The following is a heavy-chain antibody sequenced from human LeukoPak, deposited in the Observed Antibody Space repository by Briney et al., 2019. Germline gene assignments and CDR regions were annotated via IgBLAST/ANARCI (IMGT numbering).Heavy chain of an antibody. J-gene: IGHJ4*02. V-gene: IGHV3-21*01. D-gene: IGHD3-9*01. CDR3: ARDVRYFTY. CDR1: GFTFSSYT. Sequence: GGSLRLSCAASGFTFSSYTMNWVRQAPGKGLEWVSSISSSSTNIYYADSVKGRFTISRDNAKNSLYLQTNSLRAEDTAVYYCARDVRYFTYWGQGTLVTVSS. CDR2: ISSSSTNI.